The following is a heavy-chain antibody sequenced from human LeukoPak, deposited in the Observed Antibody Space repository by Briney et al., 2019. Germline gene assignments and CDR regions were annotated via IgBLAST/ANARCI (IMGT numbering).Heavy chain of an antibody. CDR3: ARAMGNWNHFDY. CDR1: GYTFTGYY. Sequence: ASVKVSCKASGYTFTGYYMHWVRQAPGQGLEWMGWINPNSGGTNYAQKFQGRVTMTRDTSISTACMELSRLRSDDTAVYYCARAMGNWNHFDYWGQGTLVTVSS. J-gene: IGHJ4*02. CDR2: INPNSGGT. D-gene: IGHD1-20*01. V-gene: IGHV1-2*02.